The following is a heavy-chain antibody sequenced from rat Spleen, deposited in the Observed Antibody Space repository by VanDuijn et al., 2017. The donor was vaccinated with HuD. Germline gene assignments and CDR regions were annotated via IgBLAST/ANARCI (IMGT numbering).Heavy chain of an antibody. V-gene: IGHV5-31*01. Sequence: EVQLVESGGGLVQPGRSLQLSCVTSGFTFNNYWMTWIRQAPGKGLEWVASITNTGGSTYYPDSVKGRFTISRDNAKSTLYLQMDGLRSEDTATYFCTRRGEGTLYYVMDAWGQGASVTVSS. J-gene: IGHJ4*01. CDR3: TRRGEGTLYYVMDA. D-gene: IGHD1-11*01. CDR2: ITNTGGST. CDR1: GFTFNNYW.